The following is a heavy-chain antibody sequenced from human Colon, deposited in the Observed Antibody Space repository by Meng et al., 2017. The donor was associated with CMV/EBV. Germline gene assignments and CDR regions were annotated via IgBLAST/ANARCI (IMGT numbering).Heavy chain of an antibody. D-gene: IGHD2-21*01. J-gene: IGHJ6*02. V-gene: IGHV3-30*02. CDR2: IRYDGSNT. CDR1: GFTFSRHG. CDR3: VKDLWWDSYSNYGLDV. Sequence: GESLKISCAASGFTFSRHGMHWVRQAPGKGLEWVAFIRYDGSNTLYADSVKGRFTVSRDNSKNMLFLQMNSLRAEDTAVYYCVKDLWWDSYSNYGLDVWGQGTTVTVSS.